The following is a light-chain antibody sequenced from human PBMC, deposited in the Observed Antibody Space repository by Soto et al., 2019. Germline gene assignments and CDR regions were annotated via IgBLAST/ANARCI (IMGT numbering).Light chain of an antibody. J-gene: IGLJ3*02. Sequence: QSALTQPRSVSGSPGQSVTISCTGTSSDVGGYNYVSWYQQHPGKAPKLMIYDVSKRPSGVPDRFSGSKSGNTASLTISGIQAEDEADYYCCSYAGSYTVFGGGTKLTV. CDR1: SSDVGGYNY. CDR2: DVS. CDR3: CSYAGSYTV. V-gene: IGLV2-11*01.